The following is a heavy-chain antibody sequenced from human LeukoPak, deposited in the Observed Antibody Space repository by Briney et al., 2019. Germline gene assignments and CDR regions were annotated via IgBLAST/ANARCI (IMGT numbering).Heavy chain of an antibody. CDR2: MNPNSGNT. CDR3: ARRGYDFWSGYEGNWFDP. D-gene: IGHD3-3*01. J-gene: IGHJ5*02. V-gene: IGHV1-8*03. Sequence: ASVKVSCKASGYTFTSYDINWVRQATGQGLEWMGWMNPNSGNTGYAQKFQGRVTITRNTSISTAYMELSSLRAEDTAVYYCARRGYDFWSGYEGNWFDPWGQGTLVTVSA. CDR1: GYTFTSYD.